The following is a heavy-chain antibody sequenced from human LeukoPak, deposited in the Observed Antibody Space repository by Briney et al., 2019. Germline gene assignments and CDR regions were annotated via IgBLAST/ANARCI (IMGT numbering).Heavy chain of an antibody. D-gene: IGHD3-22*01. CDR2: IYYSGST. CDR3: ARGNYDSSGYYEVFDY. Sequence: SETLSLTCTVSGVSISSSSYYWGWIRQPPGKGLEWIGYIYYSGSTNYNPSLKSRVTISVDTSKNQFSLKLSSVTAADTAVYYCARGNYDSSGYYEVFDYWGQGTLVTVSS. CDR1: GVSISSSSYY. V-gene: IGHV4-61*05. J-gene: IGHJ4*02.